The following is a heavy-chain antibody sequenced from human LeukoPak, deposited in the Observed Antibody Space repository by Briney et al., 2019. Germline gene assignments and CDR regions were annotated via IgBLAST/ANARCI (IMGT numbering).Heavy chain of an antibody. CDR1: GFTFSDYY. V-gene: IGHV3-11*06. CDR3: ARARAVAGTLHFHY. CDR2: ISSSSSYT. J-gene: IGHJ4*02. Sequence: PGGSLRLSCAASGFTFSDYYMSWIRQAPGKGLDGVSYISSSSSYTNYADSVKDRFTISRDNAKNSLYLQMNSLRAEDTAVYYCARARAVAGTLHFHYWAQRTLVPVSS. D-gene: IGHD6-19*01.